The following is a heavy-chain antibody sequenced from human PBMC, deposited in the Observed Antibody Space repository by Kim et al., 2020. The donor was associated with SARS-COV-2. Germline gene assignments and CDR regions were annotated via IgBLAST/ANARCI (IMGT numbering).Heavy chain of an antibody. J-gene: IGHJ4*02. CDR2: IGGGGGTT. CDR1: GFTFSNNV. Sequence: GGSLRLSCAASGFTFSNNVMSWVRQAPGKGLEWVSLIGGGGGTTYYADSVKGRFTISRDNSKNTLYLQMNSLRAEDTAVYYCATDSRRFDYWGQGTLVTVSS. CDR3: ATDSRRFDY. V-gene: IGHV3-23*01.